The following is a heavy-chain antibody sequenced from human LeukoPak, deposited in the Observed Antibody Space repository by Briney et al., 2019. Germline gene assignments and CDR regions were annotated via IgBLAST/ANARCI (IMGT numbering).Heavy chain of an antibody. Sequence: ASVKVSCKASGYTFTSYDINWVRQATGQGLEWMGWMNPNSGNTGYAQKFQGRVTITRNTSISTAYMELSSLRSEDTAVYYCARKFAVVPAAINRKGYYMDVWGKGTTVTVSS. CDR1: GYTFTSYD. V-gene: IGHV1-8*03. J-gene: IGHJ6*03. CDR2: MNPNSGNT. CDR3: ARKFAVVPAAINRKGYYMDV. D-gene: IGHD2-2*01.